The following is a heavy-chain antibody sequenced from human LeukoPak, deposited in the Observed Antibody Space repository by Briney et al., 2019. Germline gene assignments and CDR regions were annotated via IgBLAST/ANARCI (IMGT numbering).Heavy chain of an antibody. V-gene: IGHV4-39*07. CDR1: GGSISSSSYY. Sequence: SEALSLTCTVSGGSISSSSYYWGWIRQPPGKGLEWIGSIYYSGSTNYNPSLKSRVTISVDTSKNQFSLKLSSVTAADTAVYYCTLLQRGAVGYWGQGTLVTVSS. CDR3: TLLQRGAVGY. J-gene: IGHJ4*02. D-gene: IGHD1-26*01. CDR2: IYYSGST.